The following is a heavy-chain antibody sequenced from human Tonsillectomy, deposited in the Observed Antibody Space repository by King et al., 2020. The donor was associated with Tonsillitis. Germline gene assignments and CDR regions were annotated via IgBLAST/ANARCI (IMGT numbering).Heavy chain of an antibody. J-gene: IGHJ5*02. V-gene: IGHV3-7*04. CDR1: GFTFSSYW. Sequence: EVQLVESGGGLVQPGGSLRLSCAASGFTFSSYWMSWVRQAPGKGLEWVANIKQDGSEKYYVDSVKGRFTISRDNAKNSLYLQMNSLRAEDTAVYYCAGDSMDSSSWKLSAYWFDPWGQGTLVTVSS. CDR3: AGDSMDSSSWKLSAYWFDP. D-gene: IGHD6-13*01. CDR2: IKQDGSEK.